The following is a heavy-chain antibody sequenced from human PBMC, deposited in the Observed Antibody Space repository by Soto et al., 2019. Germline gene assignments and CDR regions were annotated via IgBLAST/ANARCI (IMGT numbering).Heavy chain of an antibody. CDR2: VSGNGGNT. Sequence: VGSLRLSCVASGFSFSSYTMNWVRQAPGEGLEWVSGVSGNGGNTYYADSVKGRFSISRDNSKNTLYLQLNSLRAEDTAIYYCAKDRMGASGWFDPWGQGTPVTVSS. V-gene: IGHV3-23*01. CDR1: GFSFSSYT. J-gene: IGHJ5*02. D-gene: IGHD1-26*01. CDR3: AKDRMGASGWFDP.